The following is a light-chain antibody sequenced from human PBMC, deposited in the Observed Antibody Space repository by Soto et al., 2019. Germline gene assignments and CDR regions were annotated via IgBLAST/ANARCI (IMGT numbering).Light chain of an antibody. Sequence: DIQMTQSPSSVSASVGDRVTITCRASQAISGWLAWYQQKPGKAPKVLIYSTSNLQSGVPSRFSGSRSATDFTLTISSLQPEDFATYYCKQSKSFPLTFGGGTKVELK. V-gene: IGKV1-12*01. CDR2: STS. J-gene: IGKJ4*01. CDR3: KQSKSFPLT. CDR1: QAISGW.